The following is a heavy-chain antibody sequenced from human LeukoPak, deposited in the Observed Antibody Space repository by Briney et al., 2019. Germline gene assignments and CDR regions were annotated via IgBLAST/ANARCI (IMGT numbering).Heavy chain of an antibody. J-gene: IGHJ5*02. D-gene: IGHD6-13*01. V-gene: IGHV3-74*01. CDR2: INSDGSST. Sequence: GGSLRLSCAASGFTFSSYWMHWVRQAPGKGLVWVSRINSDGSSTSYADSVKGRFTISRDNAKNSLYLQMNSLRAEGTAVYYCARLSAAAKRNWFDPWGQGTLVTVSS. CDR3: ARLSAAAKRNWFDP. CDR1: GFTFSSYW.